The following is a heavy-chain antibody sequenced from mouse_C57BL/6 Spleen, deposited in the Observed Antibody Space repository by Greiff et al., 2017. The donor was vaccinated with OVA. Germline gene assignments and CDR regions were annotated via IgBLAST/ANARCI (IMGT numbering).Heavy chain of an antibody. CDR2: INPNNGGT. J-gene: IGHJ2*01. CDR1: GYTFTDYY. V-gene: IGHV1-26*01. CDR3: AKLGFDY. D-gene: IGHD4-1*01. Sequence: EVQLQQSGPELVKPGASVKISCKASGYTFTDYYMNWVKQSPGKSLEWIGDINPNNGGTSYNQKFKGKATLTVDKSSSTAYMELRSLTSEDSAVYYCAKLGFDYWGQGTTLTVSS.